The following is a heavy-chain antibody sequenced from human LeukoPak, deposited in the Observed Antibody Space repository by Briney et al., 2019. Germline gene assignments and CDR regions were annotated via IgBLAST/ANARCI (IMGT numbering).Heavy chain of an antibody. CDR2: ISSSSSYI. V-gene: IGHV3-21*03. CDR3: AKPLPTGAEGH. D-gene: IGHD1-14*01. CDR1: GFTFSSYG. J-gene: IGHJ4*02. Sequence: PGGSLRLSCAAPGFTFSSYGMNWVRQAPGKGLEWVSSISSSSSYIYYADSVKGRFTISRDNAKNSLYLQMNSLRAEDTAVYYCAKPLPTGAEGHWGQGTLVTVSA.